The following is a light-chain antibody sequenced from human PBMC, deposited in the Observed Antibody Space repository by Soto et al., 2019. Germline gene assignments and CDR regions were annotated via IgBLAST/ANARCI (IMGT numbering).Light chain of an antibody. CDR1: QSVSSN. V-gene: IGKV3-15*01. Sequence: EIAMTQSPATLSVSPGERATLSCRASQSVSSNLAWYQQKPGQGPRLLIYGASTRATGIPARFSGSGSGTEFTLTISSLQSEDFAVYYCQQYNNWPPWTFGQGTEVDI. CDR3: QQYNNWPPWT. CDR2: GAS. J-gene: IGKJ1*01.